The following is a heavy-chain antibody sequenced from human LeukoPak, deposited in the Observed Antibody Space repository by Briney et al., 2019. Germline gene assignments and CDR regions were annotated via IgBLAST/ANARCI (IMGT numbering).Heavy chain of an antibody. V-gene: IGHV1-69*05. CDR3: AREMTNNWNYGEKDAFDI. D-gene: IGHD1-7*01. CDR2: IIPIFGTA. CDR1: GGTFSSYA. J-gene: IGHJ3*02. Sequence: SVKVSCKASGGTFSSYAISWVRQAPGQRLEWMGRIIPIFGTANYAQKFQGRVTITTDESTSTAYMELSSLRSEDTAVYYCAREMTNNWNYGEKDAFDIWGQGTMVTVSS.